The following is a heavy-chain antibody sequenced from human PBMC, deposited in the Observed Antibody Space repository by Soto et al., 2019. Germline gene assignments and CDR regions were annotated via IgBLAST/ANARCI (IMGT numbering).Heavy chain of an antibody. V-gene: IGHV3-30-3*01. CDR2: ISYDGSNK. D-gene: IGHD2-15*01. J-gene: IGHJ1*01. CDR1: GFTFSSYA. Sequence: QVQLVESGGGVVQPGRSLRLSCAASGFTFSSYAMHWVHQAPGKGLEWVAVISYDGSNKYYADSVKGRFTISRDNSKNTLYLQMNSLRAEDTAVYYCARPAEVVVAAMTGRYFQHWGQGTLVTVSS. CDR3: ARPAEVVVAAMTGRYFQH.